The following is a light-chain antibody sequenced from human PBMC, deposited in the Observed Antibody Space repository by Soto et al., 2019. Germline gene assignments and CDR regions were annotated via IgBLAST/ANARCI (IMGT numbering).Light chain of an antibody. CDR2: GAS. CDR1: QSVSSNF. Sequence: EIVLTQSPSTLSLSLGERVTLSCRARQSVSSNFLAWYQQKPGQAPRLLIYGASSRATGIPDRFSGSGSGTDFTLTISRLEPEDFAMYYCQQYGSTFGQGTRLEIK. J-gene: IGKJ5*01. CDR3: QQYGST. V-gene: IGKV3-20*01.